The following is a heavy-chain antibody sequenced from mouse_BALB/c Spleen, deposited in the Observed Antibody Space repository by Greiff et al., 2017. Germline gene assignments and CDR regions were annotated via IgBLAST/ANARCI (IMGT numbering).Heavy chain of an antibody. CDR1: GYSFTSYW. Sequence: QVQLQQSGPQLVRPGASVKISCKASGYSFTSYWMHWVKQRPGQGLEWIGMIDPSDSETRLNQKFKDKATLTVDKSSSTAYMQLSSPTSEDSAVYYCARGGSYGNYPAWFAYWGQGTLVTVSA. J-gene: IGHJ3*01. D-gene: IGHD2-1*01. V-gene: IGHV1S126*01. CDR2: IDPSDSET. CDR3: ARGGSYGNYPAWFAY.